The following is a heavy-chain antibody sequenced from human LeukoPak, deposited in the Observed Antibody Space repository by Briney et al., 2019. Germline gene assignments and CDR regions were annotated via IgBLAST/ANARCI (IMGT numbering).Heavy chain of an antibody. CDR1: GFTFSSYS. V-gene: IGHV3-21*01. Sequence: GGSLRLSCAASGFTFSSYSMNWVRQAPGKGLGGVSSISSSSSYIYYADSVKGRFTISRDNAKNSLYLQMNSLRAEDTAVYYCARVGDLYDSSGHYYSFDSWGQGTMVTVSS. CDR2: ISSSSSYI. D-gene: IGHD3-22*01. CDR3: ARVGDLYDSSGHYYSFDS. J-gene: IGHJ3*02.